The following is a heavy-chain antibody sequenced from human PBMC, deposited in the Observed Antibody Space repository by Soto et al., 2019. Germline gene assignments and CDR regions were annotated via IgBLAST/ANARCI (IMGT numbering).Heavy chain of an antibody. D-gene: IGHD1-20*01. CDR3: ARDLLSGHRITLGY. CDR1: GFRLSDYA. Sequence: QVQLVESGGGVVQPGRSVRLSCAASGFRLSDYAMHWVRQAPGKGLEWVAVVSYDGGEQYYADSVKGRFTISKDKSKNTLYLQMDCLRTEDTAVYNCARDLLSGHRITLGYGGQGTLVTVSS. V-gene: IGHV3-30*03. CDR2: VSYDGGEQ. J-gene: IGHJ4*02.